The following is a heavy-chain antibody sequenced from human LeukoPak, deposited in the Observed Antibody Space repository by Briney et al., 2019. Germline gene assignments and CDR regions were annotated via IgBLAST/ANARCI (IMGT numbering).Heavy chain of an antibody. CDR3: ARHDMTTVIFDY. J-gene: IGHJ4*02. D-gene: IGHD4-17*01. CDR1: GGSFSGYY. V-gene: IGHV4-34*01. Sequence: PSETLSLTCAVYGGSFSGYYWSWIRQPPGKGLEWIGEINHSGSTNHNPSLKSRVTISVDTSKNQFSLKLSSVTAADTAVYYCARHDMTTVIFDYWGQGTLVTVSS. CDR2: INHSGST.